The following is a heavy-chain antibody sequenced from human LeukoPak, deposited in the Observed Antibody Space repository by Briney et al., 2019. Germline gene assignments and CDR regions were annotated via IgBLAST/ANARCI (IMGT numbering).Heavy chain of an antibody. CDR1: GFTFDDYA. D-gene: IGHD1-26*01. V-gene: IGHV3-9*01. J-gene: IGHJ3*02. CDR3: AKDTGCIAGATDI. CDR2: ITWNSDKI. Sequence: GGSLRLSCTTSGFTFDDYAMHWVRQVPGKGLEWVSGITWNSDKIDYADSVKGRFTTSRDNAKKSLYLQMNSVRPEDTALYYCAKDTGCIAGATDIWGQGTMVTVSS.